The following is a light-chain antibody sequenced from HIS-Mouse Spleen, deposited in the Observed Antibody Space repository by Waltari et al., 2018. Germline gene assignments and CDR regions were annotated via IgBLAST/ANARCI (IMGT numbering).Light chain of an antibody. CDR1: QSLLHSNGYNY. CDR3: MQALQTPPT. J-gene: IGKJ5*01. V-gene: IGKV2-28*01. CDR2: LGS. Sequence: EIVMTQSPLSLPVTPGEPASISCRSSQSLLHSNGYNYLDWYLQKPGQSPQLLIYLGSNRASGVPDRFSGSGSGTDFTLKISRVEAEDVGVYYCMQALQTPPTCGQGTRLEIK.